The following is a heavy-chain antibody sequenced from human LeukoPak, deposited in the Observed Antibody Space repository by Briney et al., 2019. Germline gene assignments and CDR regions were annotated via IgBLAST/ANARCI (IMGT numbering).Heavy chain of an antibody. CDR1: GFTFSSYA. CDR3: AKNAGYSYGLYYFDY. J-gene: IGHJ4*02. D-gene: IGHD5-18*01. Sequence: GGSLRLSCAASGFTFSSYAMSWVRQAPGKGLEWVSAISGSGGSTYYADSVKGRFTISRDNSKNMVYLQMDSLGAEDSAVYYCAKNAGYSYGLYYFDYWGQGTLGTVSS. CDR2: ISGSGGST. V-gene: IGHV3-23*01.